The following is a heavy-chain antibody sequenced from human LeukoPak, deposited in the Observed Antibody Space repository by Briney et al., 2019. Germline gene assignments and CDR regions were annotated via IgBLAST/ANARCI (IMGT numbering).Heavy chain of an antibody. Sequence: GGSLRLSCAASGFTFSSYEMNWVRQAPGKGLEYVSAISSNGGSTYYADSVKGRFTISRDNSKNTLYLQMNSLRAEDTALYFCANELRPNDYWGRGTLVTVSS. D-gene: IGHD3-10*01. CDR1: GFTFSSYE. J-gene: IGHJ4*02. V-gene: IGHV3-64*04. CDR3: ANELRPNDY. CDR2: ISSNGGST.